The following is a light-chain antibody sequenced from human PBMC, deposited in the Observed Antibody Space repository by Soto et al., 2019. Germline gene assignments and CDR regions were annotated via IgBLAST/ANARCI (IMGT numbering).Light chain of an antibody. CDR1: NSDIGGYNF. Sequence: QSALTQPASVSGSPGQSITISCTGTNSDIGGYNFVSWYQQHPGKAPKLMFYDVTNRPSGVSNRFSGSKSGKTASLTISVLQAEDEAVYYCSSYTSTNTVVFGGGTKVTAL. V-gene: IGLV2-14*03. CDR2: DVT. CDR3: SSYTSTNTVV. J-gene: IGLJ2*01.